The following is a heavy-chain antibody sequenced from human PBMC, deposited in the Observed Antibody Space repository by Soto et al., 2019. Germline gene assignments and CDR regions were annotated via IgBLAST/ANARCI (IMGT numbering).Heavy chain of an antibody. D-gene: IGHD5-18*01. CDR3: TRHTAMVYPWFDP. Sequence: XTLSLPCSVSGVSVSSPSFYWAWVRQSPGKGLEWIGSLYYIGSAYYSPSLKSRITISADSSRNQFSLKLASVTSADTGLYFCTRHTAMVYPWFDPWGQGTLGTVS. CDR2: LYYIGSA. CDR1: GVSVSSPSFY. V-gene: IGHV4-39*01. J-gene: IGHJ5*02.